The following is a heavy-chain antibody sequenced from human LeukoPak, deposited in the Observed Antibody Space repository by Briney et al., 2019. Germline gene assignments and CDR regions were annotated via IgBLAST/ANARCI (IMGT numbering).Heavy chain of an antibody. V-gene: IGHV4-34*01. CDR1: GGSFSGYY. CDR3: ARGVGATIDLPFDY. J-gene: IGHJ4*02. CDR2: INHSGST. Sequence: SETLSLTCAVYGGSFSGYYWSWIRQPPGKGLEWIGEINHSGSTNYNPSLKSRVTISVDTSKNQFSLKLSSVTAADTAVYYCARGVGATIDLPFDYWGQGTLVTVSS. D-gene: IGHD1-26*01.